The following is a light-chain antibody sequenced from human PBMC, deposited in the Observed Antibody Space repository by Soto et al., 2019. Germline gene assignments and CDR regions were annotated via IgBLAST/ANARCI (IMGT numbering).Light chain of an antibody. Sequence: QSVLTQPPSASGTPGQRITISCSGSHSNIETNSVYWYQQLPGTAPKLLIYSHNERPSGVPDGFSGSKSGTSASLAISGLQSEEEADYYCAAWDDSLNGYVFGAGTKAPS. CDR3: AAWDDSLNGYV. CDR2: SHN. V-gene: IGLV1-44*01. CDR1: HSNIETNS. J-gene: IGLJ1*01.